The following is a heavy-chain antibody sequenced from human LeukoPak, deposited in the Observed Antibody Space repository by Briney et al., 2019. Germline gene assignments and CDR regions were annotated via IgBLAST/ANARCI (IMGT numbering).Heavy chain of an antibody. V-gene: IGHV5-51*01. CDR1: GYSFTNYW. CDR3: ARHRNRFCSSATCFTLFGS. Sequence: GESLKISCKASGYSFTNYWIGWLRQMPGKGLEWMGIIYPRDSDTRYGPAFQGQVSFSADTSISTAYLQWSSLEASDTAMYYCARHRNRFCSSATCFTLFGSWGQGTLVTVSS. D-gene: IGHD2-2*01. J-gene: IGHJ4*02. CDR2: IYPRDSDT.